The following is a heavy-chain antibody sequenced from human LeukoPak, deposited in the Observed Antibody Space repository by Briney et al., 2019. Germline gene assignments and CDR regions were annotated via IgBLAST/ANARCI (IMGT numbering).Heavy chain of an antibody. V-gene: IGHV4-59*01. D-gene: IGHD3-10*01. CDR1: GGSLSSYY. CDR2: IYYSGST. CDR3: ARAILWFGELPHFDH. Sequence: PWETLSLTCTVSGGSLSSYYGSCLREPPGEGREGLGYIYYSGSTNYNPCLKSRVTIPVDTSKNQFSLKLGSVTAADTAVYYCARAILWFGELPHFDHWGQGTLVTVSS. J-gene: IGHJ4*02.